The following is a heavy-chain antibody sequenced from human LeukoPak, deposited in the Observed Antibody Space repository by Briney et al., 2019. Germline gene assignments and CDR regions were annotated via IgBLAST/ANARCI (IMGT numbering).Heavy chain of an antibody. Sequence: PGGSLRLSCAASGFTFSSYWMSCVRQAPGKGLEWVAHIKQDGREKYYMDAVKGRFTIARDKDQKSLYLKMNSLRADDTAVYYCARDRSMGGYWGQGTLVTVSS. CDR2: IKQDGREK. CDR3: ARDRSMGGY. J-gene: IGHJ4*02. V-gene: IGHV3-7*01. CDR1: GFTFSSYW. D-gene: IGHD3-16*01.